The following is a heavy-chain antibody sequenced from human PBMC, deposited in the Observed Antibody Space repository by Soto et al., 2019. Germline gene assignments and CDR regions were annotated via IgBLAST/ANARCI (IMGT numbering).Heavy chain of an antibody. CDR1: GGSISSYY. CDR3: ARDRRYGSGRYYTYYGMDV. D-gene: IGHD3-10*01. V-gene: IGHV4-59*01. Sequence: SEILSLTCTVSGGSISSYYWSWIRQPPGKGLEWIGYIYYSGSTNYNPSLKSRVTISVDTSKNQFSLKLSSVTAADTAVYYCARDRRYGSGRYYTYYGMDVWGQGTTVTVSS. J-gene: IGHJ6*02. CDR2: IYYSGST.